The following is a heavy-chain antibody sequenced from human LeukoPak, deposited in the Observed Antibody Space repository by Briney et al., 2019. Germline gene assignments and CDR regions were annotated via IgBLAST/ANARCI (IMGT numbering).Heavy chain of an antibody. V-gene: IGHV1-8*03. Sequence: GASVKVSCKASGYTFTSYDINWVRQATGQGLEWMGWMNPNSGNTGYAQKFQGRVTITRNTSISTVYMELSSLRSEDTAVYYCARARIDCSSTSCDDAFDIWGQGTMVTVSS. CDR3: ARARIDCSSTSCDDAFDI. CDR2: MNPNSGNT. D-gene: IGHD2-2*01. CDR1: GYTFTSYD. J-gene: IGHJ3*02.